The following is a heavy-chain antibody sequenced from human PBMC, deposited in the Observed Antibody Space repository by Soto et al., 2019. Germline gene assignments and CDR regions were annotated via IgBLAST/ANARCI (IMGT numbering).Heavy chain of an antibody. CDR1: GGSISSYY. CDR2: IYYSGST. CDR3: ARERPEGSRLAP. D-gene: IGHD6-13*01. Sequence: PSETLSLTCTVSGGSISSYYWSWIRQPPGKGLEWIGYIYYSGSTNYNPSLKSRVTISVDTSKNQFSLKLSSVTAADTAVYYCARERPEGSRLAPWGQGTLVPFPS. J-gene: IGHJ5*02. V-gene: IGHV4-59*12.